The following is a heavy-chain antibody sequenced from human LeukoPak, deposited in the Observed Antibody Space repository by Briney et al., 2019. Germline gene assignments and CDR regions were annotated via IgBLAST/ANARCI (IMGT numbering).Heavy chain of an antibody. D-gene: IGHD6-13*01. J-gene: IGHJ2*01. CDR1: GGSISSYY. CDR2: VYHSGST. CDR3: ARVYYSNSYDYWYFDL. V-gene: IGHV4-59*01. Sequence: SETLSLTCTVSGGSISSYYWSWIRQPPGKGLEWIGSVYHSGSTYYNPSLKSRVTISVDTSKNQFSLKLSSVTAADTAVYYCARVYYSNSYDYWYFDLWGRGTLVTVSS.